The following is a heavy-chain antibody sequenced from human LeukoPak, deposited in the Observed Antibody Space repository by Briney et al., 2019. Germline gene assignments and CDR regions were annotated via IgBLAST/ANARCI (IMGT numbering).Heavy chain of an antibody. CDR1: GVTFSSYV. CDR2: ISVSGGNT. D-gene: IGHD2-21*02. V-gene: IGHV3-23*01. CDR3: VKDLGYCGGDCYSGFDY. Sequence: GGSLRLSCAASGVTFSSYVMIWVRQARGRGLEWVSGISVSGGNTYYADSVKGRFTISSHSSKSMLYLQMNSLRAEDTAVYYCVKDLGYCGGDCYSGFDYWGQGTLVTVSS. J-gene: IGHJ4*02.